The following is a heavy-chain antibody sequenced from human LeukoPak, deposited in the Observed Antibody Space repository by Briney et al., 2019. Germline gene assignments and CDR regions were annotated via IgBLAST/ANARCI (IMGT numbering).Heavy chain of an antibody. J-gene: IGHJ4*02. CDR2: ISGYNGNT. V-gene: IGHV1-18*01. CDR1: GGTFSSYA. CDR3: ARVIAVAGTDNDY. D-gene: IGHD6-19*01. Sequence: ASVKVSCKASGGTFSSYAISWVRQAPGQGLEWMGWISGYNGNTNYEQKFQGRVTMTTDTSTGTAYMELRSLRSDDTAVYYCARVIAVAGTDNDYWGQGTLVTVSS.